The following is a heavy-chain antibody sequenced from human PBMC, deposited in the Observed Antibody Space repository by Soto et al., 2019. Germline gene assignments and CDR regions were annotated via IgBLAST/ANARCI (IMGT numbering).Heavy chain of an antibody. J-gene: IGHJ6*02. CDR2: ISVSGSMR. D-gene: IGHD3-9*01. V-gene: IGHV3-48*03. CDR3: ATVVLSGTV. CDR1: GFTVSRNE. Sequence: GGSLRLFCAPSGFTVSRNEMNWVRQAPGKGLEWVSYISVSGSMRFYADAVRGRFTISRDNTKKMLYLQMNSLRVEDTALYYCATVVLSGTVWGHRTTVTVS.